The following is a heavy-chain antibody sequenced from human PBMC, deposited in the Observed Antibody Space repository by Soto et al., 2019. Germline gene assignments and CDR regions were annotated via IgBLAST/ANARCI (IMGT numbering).Heavy chain of an antibody. CDR3: ARDWTHYDSSGPGDY. J-gene: IGHJ4*02. V-gene: IGHV1-3*01. Sequence: GASVKVSCKASGYTFTSYPMHWVRQAPGQGLEWMGWINAGNGDTKYSQKFQGRVTITRDTSANTAYIELSSLRSEDTAVFYCARDWTHYDSSGPGDYWGQGTLVTVSS. CDR1: GYTFTSYP. D-gene: IGHD3-22*01. CDR2: INAGNGDT.